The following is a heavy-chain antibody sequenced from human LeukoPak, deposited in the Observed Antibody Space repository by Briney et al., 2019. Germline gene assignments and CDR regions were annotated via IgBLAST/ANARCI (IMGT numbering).Heavy chain of an antibody. Sequence: SETLSLTCTVSGGSISSYYWSWIRQPAGKGLEWIGRIYTSGSTNYNPSLKSRVTMSVDTSKNQFSPKLSSVTAADTAVYYCAGKGRFGEYYYGMDVWGQGTTVTVSS. V-gene: IGHV4-4*07. J-gene: IGHJ6*02. CDR3: AGKGRFGEYYYGMDV. CDR1: GGSISSYY. CDR2: IYTSGST. D-gene: IGHD3-10*01.